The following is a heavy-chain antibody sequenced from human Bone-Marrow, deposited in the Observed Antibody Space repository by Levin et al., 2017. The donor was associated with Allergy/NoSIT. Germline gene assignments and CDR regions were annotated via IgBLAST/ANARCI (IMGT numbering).Heavy chain of an antibody. CDR1: SGSIDSGAYY. V-gene: IGHV4-31*03. CDR2: IYYTGAT. D-gene: IGHD6-13*01. CDR3: AGGRGRGSWYSLLWFDP. J-gene: IGHJ5*02. Sequence: SETLSLTCSVSSGSIDSGAYYWSWLRQLPGKGLEWIGYIYYTGATKYNASLKSRVTISLDMSKNQFSLRLTSVTAADTAVYYCAGGRGRGSWYSLLWFDPWGQGTQVTVSS.